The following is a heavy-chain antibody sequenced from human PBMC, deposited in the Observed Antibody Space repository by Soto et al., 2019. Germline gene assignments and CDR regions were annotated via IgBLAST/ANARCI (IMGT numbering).Heavy chain of an antibody. CDR1: GFTFSNHN. V-gene: IGHV3-21*01. CDR2: ISGSSGFV. CDR3: ARDDVRRTGEEGLLAS. J-gene: IGHJ4*02. D-gene: IGHD7-27*01. Sequence: EVQLVESGGGLVKPGGYLRLSFTASGFTFSNHNMNWVRQAPGKGLEWLSSISGSSGFVSYADSVKGRFTISRHNAKSSVFLQMNSMRVEDTAMYFCARDDVRRTGEEGLLASWGQGTLVTVSS.